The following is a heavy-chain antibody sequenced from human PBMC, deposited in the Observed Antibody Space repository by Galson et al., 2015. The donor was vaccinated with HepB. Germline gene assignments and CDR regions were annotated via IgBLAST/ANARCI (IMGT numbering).Heavy chain of an antibody. CDR3: ARSKVAPLNRYFQH. Sequence: ETLSLTCAVYGGSFSGYYWSWIRQPPGKGLEWIGEINHSGSTNYHPSLKSRVTISVDTSKNQFSLKLSSVTAADTAVYYCARSKVAPLNRYFQHWGQGTLVTVSS. J-gene: IGHJ1*01. D-gene: IGHD1-14*01. CDR2: INHSGST. V-gene: IGHV4-34*01. CDR1: GGSFSGYY.